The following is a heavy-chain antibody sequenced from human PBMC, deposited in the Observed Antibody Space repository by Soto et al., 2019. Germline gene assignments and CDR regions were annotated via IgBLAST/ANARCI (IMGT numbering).Heavy chain of an antibody. CDR3: AKDGGCSFAVAGFFDY. J-gene: IGHJ4*02. V-gene: IGHV3-23*01. CDR2: ISDRGGST. D-gene: IGHD2-15*01. Sequence: EVHLLEYGGGLVQPGGSLRLSCVVSGSTFSSDDMSWVRQAPGRGLEWVSGISDRGGSTYYADPVKGRFTISSDNAKNTLYLQRKSLGVEDTALCSCAKDGGCSFAVAGFFDYWGTGTPVTLSS. CDR1: GSTFSSDD.